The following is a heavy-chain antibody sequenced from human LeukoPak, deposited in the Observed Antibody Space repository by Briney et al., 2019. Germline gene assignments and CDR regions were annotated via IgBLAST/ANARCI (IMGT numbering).Heavy chain of an antibody. CDR3: ARGGFTYGPATLGALDI. Sequence: GGSLRLSCAASGXTFTDYWMHWVRQAPGKGRVWVSRISADGRMTDYEDSVKGRFTVSRDNAKNTPYLQMNRVRAEDTAVYYCARGGFTYGPATLGALDIWGQGTMVPVSS. CDR2: ISADGRMT. J-gene: IGHJ3*02. CDR1: GXTFTDYW. V-gene: IGHV3-74*01. D-gene: IGHD5-18*01.